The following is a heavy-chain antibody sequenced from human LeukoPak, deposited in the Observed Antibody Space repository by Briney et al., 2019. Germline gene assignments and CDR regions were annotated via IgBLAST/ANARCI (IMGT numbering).Heavy chain of an antibody. CDR2: ISGSGGST. D-gene: IGHD2-15*01. Sequence: PGGSLRLSCAASGFTFSSYAMSWVRQAPGKGLEWVSAISGSGGSTHYADSVKGRFTISRDNSKNTLYLQMNSLRAEDTAVYYCAKDRWDIVVVVAATDEYFQHWGQGTLVTVSS. CDR3: AKDRWDIVVVVAATDEYFQH. CDR1: GFTFSSYA. V-gene: IGHV3-23*01. J-gene: IGHJ1*01.